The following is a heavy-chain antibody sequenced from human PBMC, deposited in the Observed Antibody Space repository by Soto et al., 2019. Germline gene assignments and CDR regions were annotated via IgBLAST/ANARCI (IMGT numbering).Heavy chain of an antibody. V-gene: IGHV3-49*03. Sequence: PGGSLRLSCAASGFTFEVYALNWFRQAPGGGLQWLAFMTSRSYGGTAHYAAALRGRFTMSRDDSKSVAYLQMNSLEVDDTAIYYCTRALGVVVGTWDFDYGG. CDR1: GFTFEVYA. D-gene: IGHD3-22*01. CDR2: MTSRSYGGTA. CDR3: TRALGVVVGTWDFDY. J-gene: IGHJ4*01.